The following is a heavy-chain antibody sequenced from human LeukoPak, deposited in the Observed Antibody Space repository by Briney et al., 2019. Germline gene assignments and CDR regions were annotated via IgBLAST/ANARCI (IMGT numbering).Heavy chain of an antibody. CDR1: GFTFSSYS. Sequence: GGSLRLSCAASGFTFSSYSMNWVRQAPGKGLEWVSSISSSSSYIYYADSVKGRFTISRDNAKNSLYLQMNSLRAEDTAVYYCARDIGGSYPLVRYYCGMDVWGQGTTVTVSS. J-gene: IGHJ6*02. CDR2: ISSSSSYI. D-gene: IGHD1-26*01. V-gene: IGHV3-21*01. CDR3: ARDIGGSYPLVRYYCGMDV.